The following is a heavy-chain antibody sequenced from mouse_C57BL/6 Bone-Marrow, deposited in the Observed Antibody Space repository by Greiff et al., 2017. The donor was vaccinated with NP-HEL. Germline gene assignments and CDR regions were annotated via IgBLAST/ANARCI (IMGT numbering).Heavy chain of an antibody. D-gene: IGHD4-1*01. CDR1: GYAFSSSW. V-gene: IGHV1-82*01. Sequence: QVQLQQSGPELVKPGASVKISCKASGYAFSSSWMNWVKQRPGKGLEWIGRIYPGDGDTNYNGKFKGKATLTADKSSSTAYMQLSSLTSEDSAVYFCAGGELGGGDYWGQGTTLTVSS. CDR2: IYPGDGDT. CDR3: AGGELGGGDY. J-gene: IGHJ2*01.